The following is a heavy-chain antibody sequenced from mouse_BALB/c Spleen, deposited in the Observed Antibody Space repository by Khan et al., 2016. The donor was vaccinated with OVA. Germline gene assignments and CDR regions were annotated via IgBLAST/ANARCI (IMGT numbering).Heavy chain of an antibody. J-gene: IGHJ4*01. V-gene: IGHV9-4*02. CDR2: INTHSGVP. D-gene: IGHD2-12*01. Sequence: QSGPELKKPGETVRISCKASGYTFTTAGIQWVQKMPGKGLKWIGWINTHSGVPKYAEDFKGRFAFSLETSASTAYLQITNLKNEDTATYFCARGGAADYRNDGSAMDYWGQGTSGTVSS. CDR3: ARGGAADYRNDGSAMDY. CDR1: GYTFTTAG.